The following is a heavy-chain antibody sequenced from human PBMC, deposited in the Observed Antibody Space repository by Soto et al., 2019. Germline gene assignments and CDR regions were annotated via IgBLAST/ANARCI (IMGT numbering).Heavy chain of an antibody. J-gene: IGHJ6*02. CDR2: IYTSASI. Sequence: SETLSLTCRVFGADINTYSWTWIRQPAGKGLEWIGRIYTSASINYNPSLRGRVTLSVATSTNQVFLKLASVTAADTAVYYCARDREAGYNFYYGMDVWGQGTTVTVSS. D-gene: IGHD6-19*01. V-gene: IGHV4-4*07. CDR1: GADINTYS. CDR3: ARDREAGYNFYYGMDV.